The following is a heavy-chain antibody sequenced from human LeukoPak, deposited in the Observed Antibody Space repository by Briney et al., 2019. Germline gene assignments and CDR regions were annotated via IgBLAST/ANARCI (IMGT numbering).Heavy chain of an antibody. CDR3: AGFSHKGV. CDR2: IYSGGST. Sequence: GGSLRLSCVASRFTFSSYAMSWVRQAPGKGLEWVALIYSGGSTYYADFVKGRFTISRDNSKNTLYLQMSSLRAEDTAVYYCAGFSHKGVWGQGTTVTVSS. V-gene: IGHV3-66*01. CDR1: RFTFSSYA. J-gene: IGHJ6*02.